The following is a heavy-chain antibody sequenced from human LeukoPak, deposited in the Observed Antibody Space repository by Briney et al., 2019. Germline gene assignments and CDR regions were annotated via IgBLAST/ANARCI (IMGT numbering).Heavy chain of an antibody. CDR2: ISSSGSGSIL. D-gene: IGHD1-26*01. V-gene: IGHV3-48*04. Sequence: HPGGSLRLSCAASGFTFSNAWMSWVRQAAGKGLEWVSYISSSGSGSILYYADSVKGRFTISRDNAKNSLYLQMNSLRAEDTALYYCTGPVLGASASWGQGTLVAVPP. CDR1: GFTFSNAW. J-gene: IGHJ5*02. CDR3: TGPVLGASAS.